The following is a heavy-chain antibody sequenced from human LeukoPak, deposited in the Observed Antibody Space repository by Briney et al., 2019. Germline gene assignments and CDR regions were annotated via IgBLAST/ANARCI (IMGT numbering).Heavy chain of an antibody. CDR2: IIPIFGTA. CDR3: ARESLPYGGNSFGHYYGMDV. D-gene: IGHD4-23*01. V-gene: IGHV1-69*13. Sequence: SVKVSCKASGGTFSSYAISWVRQAPGQGLEWMGGIIPIFGTANYAQKFQGRVTITADESTSTAYMELSSLRSEDTAVYYCARESLPYGGNSFGHYYGMDVWGQGTTVTVSS. J-gene: IGHJ6*02. CDR1: GGTFSSYA.